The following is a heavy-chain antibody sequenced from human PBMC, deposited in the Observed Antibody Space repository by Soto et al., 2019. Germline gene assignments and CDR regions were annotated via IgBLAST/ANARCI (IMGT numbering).Heavy chain of an antibody. CDR1: GFAFDSHG. Sequence: EVQLVASGGGLVQPGVSLRLSCAAAGFAFDSHGMHWVRQAPGKGLVWVSRINGDGSSTFYADSVKGRFTISRDNARNTVYLQMNRLRAEDTAVYYCAGEIQWGYGMDVWGHGTTVTVSS. D-gene: IGHD5-12*01. J-gene: IGHJ6*02. CDR2: INGDGSST. CDR3: AGEIQWGYGMDV. V-gene: IGHV3-74*01.